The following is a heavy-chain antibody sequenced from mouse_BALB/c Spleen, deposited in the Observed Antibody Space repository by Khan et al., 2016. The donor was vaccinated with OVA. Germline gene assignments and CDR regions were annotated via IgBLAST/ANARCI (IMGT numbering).Heavy chain of an antibody. D-gene: IGHD1-1*01. Sequence: EVELVESGGGLVNPGGSLKLSCAASGFSFSSYTMSWVRQTPEKRLEWVANISSGSTYTYYPDSVKGRFTISRDNANNTQYYQMSMQKAEDTVMYYCARDSTYARWYFDDWGAGTTVTVSS. J-gene: IGHJ1*01. V-gene: IGHV5-6-4*01. CDR3: ARDSTYARWYFDD. CDR1: GFSFSSYT. CDR2: ISSGSTYT.